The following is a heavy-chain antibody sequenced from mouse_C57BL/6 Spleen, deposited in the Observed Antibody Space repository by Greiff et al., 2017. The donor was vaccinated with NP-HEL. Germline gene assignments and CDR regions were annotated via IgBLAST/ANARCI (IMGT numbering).Heavy chain of an antibody. Sequence: EVKLVESGAELVKPGASVKLSCTASGFNIKDYYMHWVKQRPEQGLEWIGRIDPEDGETKYASKFQGKATITADTSSNTAYLQLSSLTSEDTAVYYCARENYYGSPFAYWGQGTLVTVSA. CDR1: GFNIKDYY. D-gene: IGHD1-1*01. V-gene: IGHV14-2*01. J-gene: IGHJ3*01. CDR2: IDPEDGET. CDR3: ARENYYGSPFAY.